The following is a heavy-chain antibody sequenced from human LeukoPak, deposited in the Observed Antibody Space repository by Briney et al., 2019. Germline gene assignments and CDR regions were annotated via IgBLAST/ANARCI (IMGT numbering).Heavy chain of an antibody. Sequence: SVKVSCKASGGTFSSYAISWVRQAPGQGLEWMGRIIPILGIANYAQKFQGRVTITADKSTSTAYMELSSLRSEDTAVYYCARGADNLDILTGYYKSYYYYGMDVWGQGTTVTVSS. D-gene: IGHD3-9*01. CDR1: GGTFSSYA. V-gene: IGHV1-69*04. CDR2: IIPILGIA. J-gene: IGHJ6*02. CDR3: ARGADNLDILTGYYKSYYYYGMDV.